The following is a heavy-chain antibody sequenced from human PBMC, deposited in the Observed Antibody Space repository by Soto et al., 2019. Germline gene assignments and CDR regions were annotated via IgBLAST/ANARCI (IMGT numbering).Heavy chain of an antibody. V-gene: IGHV3-30*18. CDR1: GFTFSSYG. Sequence: GGSLRLSCAASGFTFSSYGMHWVRQAPGKGLRWVAVISYDGSNKYYADSVKGRLTISRDNSKNTLYLQMNSLRAEDTAVYYCAKDGCGGSIVFDNWGQGTLVTVSS. D-gene: IGHD1-26*01. J-gene: IGHJ4*02. CDR2: ISYDGSNK. CDR3: AKDGCGGSIVFDN.